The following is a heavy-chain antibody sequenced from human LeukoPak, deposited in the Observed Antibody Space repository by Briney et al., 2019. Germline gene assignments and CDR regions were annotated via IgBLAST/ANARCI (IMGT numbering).Heavy chain of an antibody. CDR3: ARVRLDSGTYSLYY. J-gene: IGHJ4*02. CDR1: GFTFSSYS. V-gene: IGHV3-48*01. D-gene: IGHD3-10*01. CDR2: ISGRSSTK. Sequence: GGSLRLSCAASGFTFSSYSMNWVRQAPGKGLEWVSYISGRSSTKYYADSVKGRFTISRDSAENSLYLQMNSLRVEDTAVYYCARVRLDSGTYSLYYWGQGTLVTVSS.